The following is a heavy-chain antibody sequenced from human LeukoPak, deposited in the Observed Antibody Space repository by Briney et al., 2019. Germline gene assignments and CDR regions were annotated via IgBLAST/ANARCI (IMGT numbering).Heavy chain of an antibody. CDR1: GFTFSSYW. CDR3: IRTLIVATSPYIDV. D-gene: IGHD5-12*01. CDR2: VNSDGTGT. J-gene: IGHJ6*03. V-gene: IGHV3-74*01. Sequence: PGGSLRLSCAASGFTFSSYWMHWVRQAPGKGLVWVSRVNSDGTGTTYADSVEGRFTISRDNAKNTVYLQMNSLRAEDTAIYYCIRTLIVATSPYIDVWGKGTTVSVSS.